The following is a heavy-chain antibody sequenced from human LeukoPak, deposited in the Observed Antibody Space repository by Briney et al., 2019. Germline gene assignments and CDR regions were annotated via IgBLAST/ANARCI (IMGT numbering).Heavy chain of an antibody. D-gene: IGHD2-15*01. CDR3: AGGGGNFDS. CDR1: GFTFSGFW. J-gene: IGHJ4*02. CDR2: IKQDGSDK. V-gene: IGHV3-7*01. Sequence: GGSLRLSCAASGFTFSGFWMSWIRQAPGKGLEWVANIKQDGSDKYYVDSVKGRFIISRDNAENSLYLQMNSLRAEDTAVYYCAGGGGNFDSWGQGTLVTVSS.